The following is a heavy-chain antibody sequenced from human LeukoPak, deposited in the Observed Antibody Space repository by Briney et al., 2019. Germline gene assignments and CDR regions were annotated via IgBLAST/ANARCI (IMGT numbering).Heavy chain of an antibody. J-gene: IGHJ4*02. CDR2: ISAYNGNT. D-gene: IGHD3-22*01. V-gene: IGHV1-18*01. CDR1: GYTFTSYG. CDR3: ARLASLYDSSGYYWGDY. Sequence: ASVKVSCKASGYTFTSYGISWVRQAPGQGFQWMGWISAYNGNTNYAQKFQGRVTMTTDTSTSTAYMELRSLRSDDTAVYYCARLASLYDSSGYYWGDYWGQGTLVTVSS.